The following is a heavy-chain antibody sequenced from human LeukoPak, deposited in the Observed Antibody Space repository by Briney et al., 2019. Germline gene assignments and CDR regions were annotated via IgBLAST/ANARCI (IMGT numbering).Heavy chain of an antibody. J-gene: IGHJ3*02. CDR3: ARDYYDSSGYFYGAFDI. CDR1: GFTFGSYW. Sequence: GGSLRLSCAASGFTFGSYWMSWVRQAPGKGLEWVANIKGDGSEKYYVDSVKGRFTISRDNPKNSLYPQVNSLTAEDTAVYYCARDYYDSSGYFYGAFDIWGQGTMVTVSS. D-gene: IGHD3-22*01. CDR2: IKGDGSEK. V-gene: IGHV3-7*04.